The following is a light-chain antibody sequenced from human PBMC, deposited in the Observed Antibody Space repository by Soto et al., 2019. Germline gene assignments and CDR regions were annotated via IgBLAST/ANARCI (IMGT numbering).Light chain of an antibody. J-gene: IGKJ1*01. Sequence: ILVTQSPLSLLVNPGEPASISCRSGQSLLNSNGYNYLDWDLQKPGQSPQGLIYLVSNRASGVPDWLSGSWSGTDFTLKISRVEAEDGGVYYCMQSIQLPWTFGQGTKV. CDR2: LVS. CDR1: QSLLNSNGYNY. CDR3: MQSIQLPWT. V-gene: IGKV2-28*01.